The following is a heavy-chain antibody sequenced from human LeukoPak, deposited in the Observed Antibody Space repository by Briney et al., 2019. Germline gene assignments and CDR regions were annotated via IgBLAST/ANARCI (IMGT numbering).Heavy chain of an antibody. D-gene: IGHD3-22*01. Sequence: GGSLRLSCAASGFTFTNYAMTWVRQAPGKGLEWVSVIGASGADTYYSDSVKGRFTVSRDNSQNTLFLHMSSLRAEDTAVYFCARRPRDTHGHYLGAFHDWGQGTTVTVAS. CDR3: ARRPRDTHGHYLGAFHD. J-gene: IGHJ3*01. CDR1: GFTFTNYA. V-gene: IGHV3-23*01. CDR2: IGASGADT.